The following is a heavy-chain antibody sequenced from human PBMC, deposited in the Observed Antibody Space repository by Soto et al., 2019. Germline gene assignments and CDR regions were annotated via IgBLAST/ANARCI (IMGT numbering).Heavy chain of an antibody. CDR2: IGTAGDT. V-gene: IGHV3-13*01. Sequence: EVPLVESGGGLVQPGGSLRLSCAASGFTFSSYDMHWVRQATGKGLEWVSAIGTAGDTYYPGSVKGRFTISRENAKNSLYLQMNSLRAGDTAVYYCARAKYGDYYDYWGQGTLVTVSS. CDR3: ARAKYGDYYDY. CDR1: GFTFSSYD. D-gene: IGHD4-17*01. J-gene: IGHJ4*02.